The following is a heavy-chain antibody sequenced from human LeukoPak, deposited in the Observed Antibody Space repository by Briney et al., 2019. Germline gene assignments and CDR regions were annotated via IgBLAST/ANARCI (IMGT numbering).Heavy chain of an antibody. D-gene: IGHD3-9*01. CDR1: GFTFSDYY. V-gene: IGHV3-11*06. CDR3: ARSRGYFDWLLSY. Sequence: AGSLRLSCAASGFTFSDYYMSWIRQAPGQGLEWVSYISSSSSYTNYADSVKGRFTISRDNAKNSLYLQMNSLRAEDTAVYYCARSRGYFDWLLSYWGQGTLVTVSS. CDR2: ISSSSSYT. J-gene: IGHJ4*02.